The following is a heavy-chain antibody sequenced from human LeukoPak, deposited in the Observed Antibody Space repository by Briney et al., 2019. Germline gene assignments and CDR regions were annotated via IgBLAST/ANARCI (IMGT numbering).Heavy chain of an antibody. D-gene: IGHD5-18*01. CDR2: INPSSGST. CDR3: ARGAVDTAIVNWFDP. J-gene: IGHJ5*02. V-gene: IGHV1-46*01. CDR1: GYTFTRYY. Sequence: ASVKVSCKASGYTFTRYYMHWVRQAPGLGLEWMGIINPSSGSTSYAQKFQGRVTMTRDTSTSTVYMELSSLRSEDTAVYYCARGAVDTAIVNWFDPWGQETLVTVSS.